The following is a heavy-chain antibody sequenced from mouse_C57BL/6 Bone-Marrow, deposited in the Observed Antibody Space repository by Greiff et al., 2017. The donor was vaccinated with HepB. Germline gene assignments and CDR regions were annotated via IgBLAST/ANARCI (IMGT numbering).Heavy chain of an antibody. CDR3: ARKQGYGSTDWYFDV. J-gene: IGHJ1*03. CDR1: GYAFSSSW. CDR2: IYPGDGDT. D-gene: IGHD1-1*01. V-gene: IGHV1-82*01. Sequence: VKLQESGPELVKPGASVKISCKASGYAFSSSWMNWVKQRPGKGLEWIGRIYPGDGDTNYNGKFKGKATLTADKSSSTAYMQLSSLTSEDSAVYFCARKQGYGSTDWYFDVWGTGTTVTVSS.